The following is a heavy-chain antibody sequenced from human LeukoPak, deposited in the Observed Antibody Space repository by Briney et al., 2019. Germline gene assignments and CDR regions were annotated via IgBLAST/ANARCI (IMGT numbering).Heavy chain of an antibody. J-gene: IGHJ6*04. CDR1: GFSFSNYG. V-gene: IGHV3-21*01. Sequence: GGSLRLSCAASGFSFSNYGMHWVRQAPGKGLEWVSSISSSSSYIYYADSVKGRFTISRDNAKNSLYLQMNSLRAEDTAVYYCAELGITMIGGVWGKGTTVTISS. CDR3: AELGITMIGGV. CDR2: ISSSSSYI. D-gene: IGHD3-10*02.